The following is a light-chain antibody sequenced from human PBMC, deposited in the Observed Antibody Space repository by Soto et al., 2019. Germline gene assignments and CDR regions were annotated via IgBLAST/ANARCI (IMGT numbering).Light chain of an antibody. CDR3: HSYDSSLSGLAV. V-gene: IGLV1-40*01. J-gene: IGLJ3*02. Sequence: QSVLTQPPSVSGAPGQRVTISCTGSSSNIGAGYDVHWYQQVPGTAPKVLIFGNSNRPSGVPDRFSGSKSGTSASLAITGLQAGDEADYYCHSYDSSLSGLAVFGGGTKLTVL. CDR1: SSNIGAGYD. CDR2: GNS.